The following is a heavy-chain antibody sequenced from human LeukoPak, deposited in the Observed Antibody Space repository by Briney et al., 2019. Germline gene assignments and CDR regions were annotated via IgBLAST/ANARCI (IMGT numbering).Heavy chain of an antibody. V-gene: IGHV3-64D*06. D-gene: IGHD6-19*01. Sequence: PGGSLRLSCTGSGFSTTYSALFWVRQAPGRTPEHVSGISPDAYTTYYAESVEGRFTIPRDKSKNIVYFLLSRLRVEDTAVYFCVKGPLQWPSTAAAFDVWGRGTMVTVSS. CDR3: VKGPLQWPSTAAAFDV. CDR1: GFSTTYSA. CDR2: ISPDAYTT. J-gene: IGHJ3*01.